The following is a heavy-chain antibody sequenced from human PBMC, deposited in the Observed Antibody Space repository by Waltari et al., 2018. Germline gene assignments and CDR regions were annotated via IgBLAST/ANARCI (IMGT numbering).Heavy chain of an antibody. CDR2: IYHMGST. CDR3: ARHSVGAPDHYFDY. J-gene: IGHJ4*02. V-gene: IGHV4-38-2*01. CDR1: GYSISSGYY. Sequence: QVQLQESGPGLVKPSETLSLTCAVSGYSISSGYYWGWIRQPPGKGLEWIGSIYHMGSTYYNPSLKRRVTISVDTSKNQCALKLSSVTAADTAVYYCARHSVGAPDHYFDYWGQGTLVTVSS. D-gene: IGHD1-26*01.